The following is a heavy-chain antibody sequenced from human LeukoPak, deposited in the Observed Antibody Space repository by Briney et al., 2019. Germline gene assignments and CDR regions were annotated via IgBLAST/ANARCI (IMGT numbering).Heavy chain of an antibody. CDR2: IYYSGST. CDR3: ARGPFSGSYSGAFDI. V-gene: IGHV4-39*07. J-gene: IGHJ4*02. Sequence: TSETLSLTCTVSGGSISSSSYYWGWIRQPPGKGLEWIGSIYYSGSTYYNPSLKSRVTISVDTSKNQFSLKLSSVTAADTAVYYCARGPFSGSYSGAFDIWGQGTLVTVSS. D-gene: IGHD1-26*01. CDR1: GGSISSSSYY.